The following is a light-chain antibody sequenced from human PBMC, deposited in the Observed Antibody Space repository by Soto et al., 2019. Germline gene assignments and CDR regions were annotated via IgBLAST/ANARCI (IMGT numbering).Light chain of an antibody. Sequence: EIVMTQSPGTLSLSPGETVTLSCRASQNIKTNLAWYQHKPGQAPRLLIYGASTRATGIPARFSGSGSGTEFTLTISSLQSEDFAVYYCHQYHLWPWTFGQGTKVDIK. V-gene: IGKV3D-15*01. CDR3: HQYHLWPWT. J-gene: IGKJ1*01. CDR2: GAS. CDR1: QNIKTN.